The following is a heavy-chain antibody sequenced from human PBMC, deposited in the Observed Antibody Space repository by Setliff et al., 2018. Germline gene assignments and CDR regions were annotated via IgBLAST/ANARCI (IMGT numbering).Heavy chain of an antibody. Sequence: ASVKVSCKASGGTFKSDGFNWVRQAPGQGLEWMGRIIPVFRTATYAPKFQGRVTITADESTSTAYMEVRSLRFEDTGVYYCARGFDVGAPRTDSFDIWGQGTAVTVSS. J-gene: IGHJ3*02. D-gene: IGHD1-26*01. V-gene: IGHV1-69*13. CDR1: GGTFKSDG. CDR3: ARGFDVGAPRTDSFDI. CDR2: IIPVFRTA.